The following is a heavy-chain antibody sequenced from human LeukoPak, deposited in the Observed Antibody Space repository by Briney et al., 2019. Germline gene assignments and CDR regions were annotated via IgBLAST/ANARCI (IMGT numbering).Heavy chain of an antibody. J-gene: IGHJ4*02. V-gene: IGHV3-48*03. CDR2: ISGSGRTI. CDR1: GFTFSSYE. CDR3: ARLDASGLDY. Sequence: PGGSLRLSCAASGFTFSSYEMNWVRQAPGKGLEWVSYISGSGRTIYYANSVKGRFTISRDSAKNSLYLQMNSLRADDTAVYYCARLDASGLDYWGQGTLVTVSS. D-gene: IGHD6-19*01.